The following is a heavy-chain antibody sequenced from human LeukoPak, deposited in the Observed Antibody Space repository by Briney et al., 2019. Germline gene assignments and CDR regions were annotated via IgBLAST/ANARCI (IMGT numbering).Heavy chain of an antibody. V-gene: IGHV1-46*02. CDR1: PYTFNKYY. D-gene: IGHD1-1*01. CDR2: INPSGRSA. CDR3: ARDSVELERRNWFDP. J-gene: IGHJ5*02. Sequence: GASVKLSCKASPYTFNKYYIHWVRQAPGQGLEWMGVINPSGRSASYAQGFQGKVTMTRDTSTSTVYMDLSSLTSEDTAVYYCARDSVELERRNWFDPWGQGTLVTVSS.